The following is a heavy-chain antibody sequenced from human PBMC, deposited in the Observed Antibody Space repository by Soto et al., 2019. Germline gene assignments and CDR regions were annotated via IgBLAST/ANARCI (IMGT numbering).Heavy chain of an antibody. D-gene: IGHD3-3*01. V-gene: IGHV1-24*01. CDR3: ATASIRYYDFWSGSDY. J-gene: IGHJ4*02. CDR2: FDPEDGET. CDR1: GYTLTELS. Sequence: ASVKVSCKVSGYTLTELSMHWVRQAPGKGLEWMGGFDPEDGETIYAQKFQGRVTMTEDTSTDTAYMELSSLRSEDTAVYYCATASIRYYDFWSGSDYWGQGTLVTVSS.